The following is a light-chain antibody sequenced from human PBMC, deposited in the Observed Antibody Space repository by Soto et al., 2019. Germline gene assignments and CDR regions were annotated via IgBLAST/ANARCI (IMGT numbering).Light chain of an antibody. CDR1: QSIDNF. V-gene: IGKV1-39*01. J-gene: IGKJ2*01. Sequence: DIQMTQSPSSLSASVGDRVTITCRPSQSIDNFLNWYQQKPGKAPNLLIYAASSLQSGVSSRFSGSGSGTDFTLTISTLPPEDSATYYCQQSYSLPYTVGQGTKVDI. CDR2: AAS. CDR3: QQSYSLPYT.